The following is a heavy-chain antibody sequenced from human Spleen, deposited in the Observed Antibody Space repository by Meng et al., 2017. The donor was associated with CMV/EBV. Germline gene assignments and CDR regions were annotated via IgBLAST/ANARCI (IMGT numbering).Heavy chain of an antibody. J-gene: IGHJ4*02. V-gene: IGHV3-23*01. CDR2: ITASSGST. D-gene: IGHD6-13*01. CDR3: AKVDSGSWYRGFFDY. CDR1: GGSISSYY. Sequence: GGSLRLSCTVSGGSISSYYWSWIRQPPGKGLEWVSGITASSGSTYYADSVKGRFTISRDNSKNTLYLQMNSLRAEDTAIYYCAKVDSGSWYRGFFDYWGQGTLVTVSS.